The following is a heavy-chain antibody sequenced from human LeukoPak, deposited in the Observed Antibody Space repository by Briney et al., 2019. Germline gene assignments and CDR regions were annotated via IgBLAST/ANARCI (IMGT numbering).Heavy chain of an antibody. J-gene: IGHJ4*02. V-gene: IGHV1-2*02. CDR2: INPNSGGT. D-gene: IGHD6-19*01. Sequence: ASVKVSCKASGYTFSGYYMHWVRQAPGQGLEWMGWINPNSGGTNYAQKFQGRVTMTRDTSITTAYMDLSSLRSDDTAMYYCATLRRSGWYICDWGQGTLVTVSS. CDR1: GYTFSGYY. CDR3: ATLRRSGWYICD.